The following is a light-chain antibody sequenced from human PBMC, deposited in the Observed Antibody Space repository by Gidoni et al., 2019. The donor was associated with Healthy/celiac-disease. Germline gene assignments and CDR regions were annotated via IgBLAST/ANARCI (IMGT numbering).Light chain of an antibody. Sequence: DIQMTQSPSSLSASVGDRVTITCRASQSISSYLNWYQQKPGKAPKLLIYAASSLKSGVPSRFSGSGSGTDFTLTISSLQPEDFATYSCQQSYSTPRTFGQXTKVEIK. CDR3: QQSYSTPRT. J-gene: IGKJ1*01. V-gene: IGKV1-39*01. CDR1: QSISSY. CDR2: AAS.